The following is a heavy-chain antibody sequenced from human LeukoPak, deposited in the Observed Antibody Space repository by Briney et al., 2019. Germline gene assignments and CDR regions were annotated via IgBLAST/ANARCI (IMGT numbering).Heavy chain of an antibody. CDR2: IYYSGST. Sequence: PSETLSLTCTVSGGSISSYYWSWIRQPPGKGLEWIGYIYYSGSTNYNASLKSRVTISVDTSKNQFSLKLSSVTAADTAVYYCARGDDGAARLDYWGQGTLVTVSS. CDR3: ARGDDGAARLDY. J-gene: IGHJ4*02. D-gene: IGHD6-6*01. CDR1: GGSISSYY. V-gene: IGHV4-59*01.